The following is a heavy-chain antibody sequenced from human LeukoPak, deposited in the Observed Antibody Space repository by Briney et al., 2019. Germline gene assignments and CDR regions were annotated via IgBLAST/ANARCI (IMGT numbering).Heavy chain of an antibody. D-gene: IGHD2-8*01. V-gene: IGHV3-30*04. J-gene: IGHJ6*03. CDR1: AFTFSSYA. CDR3: AKDRCSNGVGCLYYYMDV. CDR2: ISYDGSNK. Sequence: GGSLRLSCAASAFTFSSYAMHWVRQAPGKGLEWVAVISYDGSNKYYADSVKGRFTISRDNSKNTLYLQMNSLRAEDTAVYYCAKDRCSNGVGCLYYYMDVWGKGTTVTISS.